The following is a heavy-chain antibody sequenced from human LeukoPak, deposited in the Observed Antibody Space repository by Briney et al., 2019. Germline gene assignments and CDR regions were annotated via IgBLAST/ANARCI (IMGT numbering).Heavy chain of an antibody. D-gene: IGHD2-2*02. Sequence: SQTLSLTFAISGDSVSSNSVAWNWTRQSPSRGLDWLGRTYYTSKWSSDYAVSVKSRITITPDTSKNQFSLQLASVSPEDTAVYYCARGYLKPGFDHWGQGSLVTVSS. CDR1: GDSVSSNSVA. CDR3: ARGYLKPGFDH. V-gene: IGHV6-1*01. J-gene: IGHJ5*02. CDR2: TYYTSKWSS.